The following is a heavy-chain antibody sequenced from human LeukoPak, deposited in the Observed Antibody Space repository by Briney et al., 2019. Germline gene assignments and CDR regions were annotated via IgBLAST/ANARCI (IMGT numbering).Heavy chain of an antibody. CDR2: ITGGVGNI. Sequence: PGGSLRLSCAASGFTFSSNSMTWVRQAPGKGLQWVSTITGGVGNIYYADSVKGRFTISRDNSKNTLYLQMNSLRAEDTAVYYCAKVFRAFWSGYYNSLSDWGQGTLVTVSS. V-gene: IGHV3-23*01. CDR1: GFTFSSNS. D-gene: IGHD3-3*01. J-gene: IGHJ4*02. CDR3: AKVFRAFWSGYYNSLSD.